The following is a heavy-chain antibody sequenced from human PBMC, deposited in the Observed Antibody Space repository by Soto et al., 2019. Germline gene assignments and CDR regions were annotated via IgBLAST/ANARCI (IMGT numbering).Heavy chain of an antibody. Sequence: GGSLRLSCSASWFTFTRYSMNWVRHAPGKGLEWVSSISSTTNYIYYGDSMKGRFTISRDNAKNSLYLEMNSLRAEDTAVYYCARESEDLTSTFDYWGQGTLVTVSS. CDR3: ARESEDLTSTFDY. V-gene: IGHV3-21*06. J-gene: IGHJ4*02. CDR1: WFTFTRYS. CDR2: ISSTTNYI.